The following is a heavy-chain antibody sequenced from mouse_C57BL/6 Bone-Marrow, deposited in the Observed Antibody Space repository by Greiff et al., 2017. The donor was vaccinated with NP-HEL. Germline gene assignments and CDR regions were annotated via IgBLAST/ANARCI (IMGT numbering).Heavy chain of an antibody. CDR1: GFTFSSYA. CDR3: ARDRGLLYRYFDV. D-gene: IGHD2-3*01. Sequence: EVQLVESGGGLVKPGGSLKLSCAASGFTFSSYAMSWVRQTPEKRLEWVATISDGGSYTYYPDNVKGRFTISRDNAKNNLYLQMSHLKSEDTAMYYCARDRGLLYRYFDVWGTGTTVTVSS. V-gene: IGHV5-4*01. J-gene: IGHJ1*03. CDR2: ISDGGSYT.